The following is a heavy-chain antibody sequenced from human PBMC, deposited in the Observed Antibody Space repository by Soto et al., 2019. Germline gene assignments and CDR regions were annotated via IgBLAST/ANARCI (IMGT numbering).Heavy chain of an antibody. CDR1: GGTFSSYT. CDR2: IIPILGIA. CDR3: ARGPKQWLGTYYYSGMDV. V-gene: IGHV1-69*02. J-gene: IGHJ6*02. Sequence: QVQLVQSGAEVKKPGSSVKVSCKASGGTFSSYTISWVRQAPGQGLEWMGRIIPILGIANYAQKFQGRVTITADKSTSTAYMELSSLRAEDTAVYYCARGPKQWLGTYYYSGMDVWGQGTTVTVSS. D-gene: IGHD6-19*01.